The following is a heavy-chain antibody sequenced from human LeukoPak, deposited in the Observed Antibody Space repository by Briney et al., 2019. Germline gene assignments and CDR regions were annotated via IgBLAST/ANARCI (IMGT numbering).Heavy chain of an antibody. J-gene: IGHJ5*02. V-gene: IGHV3-74*01. D-gene: IGHD6-19*01. Sequence: SGGSLRLSCAASGFTFSSYWMHWVRQAPVKGLVWVSRINSDGSTTTYADSVKGRFTISRDNANNTLYLQMNSLRAEDTAVYYCARESAVAGRGRWFDPWGQGTLVTVSS. CDR1: GFTFSSYW. CDR2: INSDGSTT. CDR3: ARESAVAGRGRWFDP.